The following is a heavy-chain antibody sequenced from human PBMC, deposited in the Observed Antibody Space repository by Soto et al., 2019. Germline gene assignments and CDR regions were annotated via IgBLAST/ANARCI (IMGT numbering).Heavy chain of an antibody. CDR3: ASGLWNDRYYCYGMDV. D-gene: IGHD1-1*01. J-gene: IGHJ6*02. CDR2: IIPIFGTA. V-gene: IGHV1-69*01. Sequence: QVQLVQSGAEVKKPGSSVKVSCKASGGTFSSYAISWVRQAPGQGLEWMGGIIPIFGTANYAQKFQGRVTITADDSTSTAYMELSSLRSEATAVYYCASGLWNDRYYCYGMDVWGQGTTVTVSS. CDR1: GGTFSSYA.